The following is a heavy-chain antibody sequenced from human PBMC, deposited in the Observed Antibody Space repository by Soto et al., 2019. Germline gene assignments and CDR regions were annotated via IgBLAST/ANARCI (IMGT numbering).Heavy chain of an antibody. CDR2: ISYDGSYK. J-gene: IGHJ4*02. D-gene: IGHD5-12*01. CDR3: AKGGDGYNHYFDY. V-gene: IGHV3-30*18. Sequence: GGSLRLSCAASGFTFSSYGMHWVRQAPGKGLEWVAVISYDGSYKYFADSVKGRFTLSRDSSKNTLYLQMNSLRTEDTAVYYCAKGGDGYNHYFDYWGLGTLVTVSS. CDR1: GFTFSSYG.